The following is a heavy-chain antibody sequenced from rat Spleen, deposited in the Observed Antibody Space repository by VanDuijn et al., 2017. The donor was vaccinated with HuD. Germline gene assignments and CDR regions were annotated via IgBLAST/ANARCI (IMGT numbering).Heavy chain of an antibody. J-gene: IGHJ1*01. Sequence: EVQLVESGGGLVQPGRSMKLSCAASGFTFSHHDIAWVRQAPKKGLEWVAFIRYDVSKTFYRDSVKGRFTISRDNAKKTLYLQMDSLRSEDTANYYCARAGYRRDWYFDLWGQGTMVTVSS. D-gene: IGHD2-2*01. CDR3: ARAGYRRDWYFDL. V-gene: IGHV5-25*01. CDR2: IRYDVSKT. CDR1: GFTFSHHD.